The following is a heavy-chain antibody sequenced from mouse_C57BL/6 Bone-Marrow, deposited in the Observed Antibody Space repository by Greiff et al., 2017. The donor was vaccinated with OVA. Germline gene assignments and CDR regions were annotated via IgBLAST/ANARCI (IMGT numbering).Heavy chain of an antibody. Sequence: EVQLQQSGPELVKPGASVKISCKASGYTFTDYYMNWVKQSHGKSLEWIGDINPNNGGTSYNQKFKGKATLTVDKSSSTAYMELRSLTSEDSAVYYCARGYYYGSKGYWGQGTTLTVSS. CDR2: INPNNGGT. D-gene: IGHD1-1*01. J-gene: IGHJ2*01. V-gene: IGHV1-26*01. CDR1: GYTFTDYY. CDR3: ARGYYYGSKGY.